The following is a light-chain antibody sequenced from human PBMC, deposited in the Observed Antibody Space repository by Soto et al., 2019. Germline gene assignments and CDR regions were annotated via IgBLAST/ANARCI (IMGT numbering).Light chain of an antibody. CDR3: SSYAGSNNLWV. CDR2: EVS. J-gene: IGLJ3*02. CDR1: SSDVGGYNY. V-gene: IGLV2-8*01. Sequence: QSALTQPPSASWSPGQSVTISCTGTSSDVGGYNYVSWYQQHPGKAPKLMIYEVSKRPSGVPDRFSGSKSGNTASLTVSGLQAEDEADYYCSSYAGSNNLWVFGGGTKLTVL.